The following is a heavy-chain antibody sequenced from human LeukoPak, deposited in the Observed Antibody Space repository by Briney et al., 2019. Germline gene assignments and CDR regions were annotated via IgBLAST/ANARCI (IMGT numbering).Heavy chain of an antibody. CDR2: ITSSSTYT. D-gene: IGHD2-2*01. Sequence: GGSLRLSCAASGFTFSSYVMHWVRQAPGKGLEWVSSITSSSTYTFYADSVKGRFTISRDNARNSLYLQMNSLRAEDTAVYYCARDSRQSFDYWGQGTLVTVSS. V-gene: IGHV3-21*01. CDR1: GFTFSSYV. CDR3: ARDSRQSFDY. J-gene: IGHJ4*02.